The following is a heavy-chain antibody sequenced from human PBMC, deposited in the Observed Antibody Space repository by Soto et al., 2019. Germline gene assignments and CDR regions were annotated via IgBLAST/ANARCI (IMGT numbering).Heavy chain of an antibody. CDR2: IYWDDNK. CDR3: ALKGPELLPFDI. CDR1: GFSLSTRGVG. J-gene: IGHJ3*02. Sequence: QITLKESGPTLVKPTQTLTLTCTFSGFSLSTRGVGVGWIRQPPGKALEWLALIYWDDNKHYSPSLKSSLTITNDTSKNQVVLTMTNMDPVETATYYCALKGPELLPFDIWGQGTMVTVSS. D-gene: IGHD1-26*01. V-gene: IGHV2-5*02.